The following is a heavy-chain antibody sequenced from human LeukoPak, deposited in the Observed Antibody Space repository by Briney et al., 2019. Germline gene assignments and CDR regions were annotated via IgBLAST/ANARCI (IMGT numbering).Heavy chain of an antibody. J-gene: IGHJ4*02. Sequence: GESLKISCKGSGYSFTTYWIGWVRQMPGKGLEWMGIIYPGDSDTRYSPSFQGQVTISADKSISAAYLHWSSLKASDTAMYYCGRQHDYGDYDYWGEGTLVIVSS. D-gene: IGHD4-17*01. CDR3: GRQHDYGDYDY. CDR1: GYSFTTYW. CDR2: IYPGDSDT. V-gene: IGHV5-51*01.